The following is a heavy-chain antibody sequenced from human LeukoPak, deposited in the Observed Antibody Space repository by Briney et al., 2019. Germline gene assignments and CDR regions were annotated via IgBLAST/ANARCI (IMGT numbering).Heavy chain of an antibody. CDR1: GFTFSSYG. V-gene: IGHV3-NL1*01. J-gene: IGHJ4*02. Sequence: GGSLRLSCAASGFTFSSYGMHWVRQPPGKGLEWVSSIFPSGGEIHYADSVRGRFTISRDNSKSTLSLQMNSLRAEDTAVYYCARGEYGSGSYHIDYWGQGTLVTVSS. D-gene: IGHD3-10*01. CDR2: IFPSGGEI. CDR3: ARGEYGSGSYHIDY.